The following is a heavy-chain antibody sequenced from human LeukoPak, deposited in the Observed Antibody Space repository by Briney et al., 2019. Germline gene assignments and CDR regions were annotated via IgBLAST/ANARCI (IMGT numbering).Heavy chain of an antibody. V-gene: IGHV3-33*08. CDR3: ARVAAAGLGYYYAMDV. Sequence: GGSLRLSCAASGFTFSNYGMHWVRQAPGKGLEWVAVIWYDGSNKYYADSVKGRFTISRDNSKNTLYLQMNSLRAEDTAVYYCARVAAAGLGYYYAMDVWGQGTTVTVSS. J-gene: IGHJ6*02. D-gene: IGHD6-13*01. CDR1: GFTFSNYG. CDR2: IWYDGSNK.